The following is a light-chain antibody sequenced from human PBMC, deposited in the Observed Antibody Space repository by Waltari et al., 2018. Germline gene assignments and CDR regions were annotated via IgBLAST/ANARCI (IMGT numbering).Light chain of an antibody. J-gene: IGLJ2*01. CDR2: AVS. V-gene: IGLV2-23*02. CDR3: SSYAGSSKGV. Sequence: QSALTQPASVSGSPGHSITISCTGTSSAVGNYKRVSWYQQHPGKAPKLMIYAVSKRPSGVSDRFSGSKSGDMASLTISGLQPEDEAEYFCSSYAGSSKGVFGGGTKVTVL. CDR1: SSAVGNYKR.